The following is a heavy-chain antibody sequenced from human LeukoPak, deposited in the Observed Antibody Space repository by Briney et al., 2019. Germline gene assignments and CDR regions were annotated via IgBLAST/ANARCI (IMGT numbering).Heavy chain of an antibody. CDR1: GFXFSSYG. V-gene: IGHV3-30*02. Sequence: GGSLRLSCAASGFXFSSYGMXXXXXXXGXXXXXXAFIRYDGSNRYYADSVKXRFTISXXSXXXTLYLQMNSLRTEDTAVYYCAKVGSGYYYIDYFDYWGQRTLVTVSS. J-gene: IGHJ4*02. D-gene: IGHD3-22*01. CDR3: AKVGSGYYYIDYFDY. CDR2: IRYDGSNR.